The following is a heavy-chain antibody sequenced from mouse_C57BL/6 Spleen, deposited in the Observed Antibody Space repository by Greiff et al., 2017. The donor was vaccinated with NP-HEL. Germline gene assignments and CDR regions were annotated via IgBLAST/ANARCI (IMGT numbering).Heavy chain of an antibody. CDR2: IDPSDSYT. J-gene: IGHJ3*01. CDR3: ARFDDYDWAWFAY. CDR1: GYTFTSYW. V-gene: IGHV1-59*01. D-gene: IGHD2-4*01. Sequence: QVHVKQPGAELVRPGTSVKLSCKASGYTFTSYWMHWVKQRPGQGLEWIGVIDPSDSYTNYNQKFKGKATLTVDTSSSTAYMQLSSLTSEDSAVYYCARFDDYDWAWFAYWGQGTLVTVSA.